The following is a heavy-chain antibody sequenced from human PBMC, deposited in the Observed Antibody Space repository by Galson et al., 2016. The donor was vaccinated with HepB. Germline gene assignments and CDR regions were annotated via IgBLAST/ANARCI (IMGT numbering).Heavy chain of an antibody. CDR1: GFTFNAPW. V-gene: IGHV3-7*01. Sequence: SLRLSCAASGFTFNAPWMNWVRQAPGKGLAWVANIRGDGIVSYYAESVRGRFTISRDNAKNSLYLQMNGLRVDETAVYYCSREMTGSYFDWGQGTLVTVSS. D-gene: IGHD3-10*01. CDR3: SREMTGSYFD. CDR2: IRGDGIVS. J-gene: IGHJ4*02.